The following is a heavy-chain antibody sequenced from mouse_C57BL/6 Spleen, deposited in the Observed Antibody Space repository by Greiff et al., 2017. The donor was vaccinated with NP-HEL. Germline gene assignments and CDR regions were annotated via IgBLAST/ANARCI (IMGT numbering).Heavy chain of an antibody. CDR2: ISSGSSTI. CDR1: GFTFSDYG. J-gene: IGHJ2*01. Sequence: EVKLMESGGGLVKPGGSLKLSCAASGFTFSDYGMHWVRQAPEQGLAWVAYISSGSSTIYYADTVKGRFTISRDNAKNTLFLQMTSLRSEDTAMYYCARSLSAGFDYWGHGTTLTVSS. CDR3: ARSLSAGFDY. V-gene: IGHV5-17*01. D-gene: IGHD6-1*01.